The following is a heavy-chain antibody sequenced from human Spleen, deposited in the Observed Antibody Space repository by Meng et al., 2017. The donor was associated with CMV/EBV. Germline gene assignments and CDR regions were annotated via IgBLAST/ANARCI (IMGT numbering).Heavy chain of an antibody. Sequence: CKPSRYTFTDFWIHWVRQAPGQGPEWMGWINPKSGGTKFAQKFEGRVTMTTDTSTRTIYLELNRLRNDDTAMYYCARDVQSGAAGYWGQGTLVTVSS. CDR1: RYTFTDFW. CDR3: ARDVQSGAAGY. V-gene: IGHV1-2*02. CDR2: INPKSGGT. D-gene: IGHD3-10*01. J-gene: IGHJ4*02.